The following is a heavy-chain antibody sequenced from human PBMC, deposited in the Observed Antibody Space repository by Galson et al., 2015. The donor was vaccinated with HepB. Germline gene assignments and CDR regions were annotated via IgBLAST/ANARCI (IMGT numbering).Heavy chain of an antibody. CDR3: ARNIQWLTHSHFDH. CDR1: GFTVSGNY. V-gene: IGHV3-53*01. CDR2: IYSGGRP. J-gene: IGHJ4*02. D-gene: IGHD6-19*01. Sequence: SLRLSCAASGFTVSGNYMSWVRQAPGKGLEWVSGIYSGGRPYSADSAEGRFTISRDDSKNTVYVQRNSLRAEDTAVYYCARNIQWLTHSHFDHWSRGTLVTVSS.